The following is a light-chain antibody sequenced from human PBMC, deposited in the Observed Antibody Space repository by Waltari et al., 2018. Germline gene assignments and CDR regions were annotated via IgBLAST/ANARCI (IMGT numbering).Light chain of an antibody. V-gene: IGLV2-14*01. CDR1: SSGVGGYNY. Sequence: QSALTQPASVSGSPGQSITISCTGTSSGVGGYNYVSWYQQHPGKAPKLMIYEVNNRPAGVSDRFSGSKSGNTASLTISGLQAEDEADYYCTSYTSSITYVFGTGTKVTVL. CDR2: EVN. CDR3: TSYTSSITYV. J-gene: IGLJ1*01.